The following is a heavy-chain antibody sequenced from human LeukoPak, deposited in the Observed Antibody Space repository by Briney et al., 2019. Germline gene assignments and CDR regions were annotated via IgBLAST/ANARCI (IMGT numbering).Heavy chain of an antibody. D-gene: IGHD3-22*01. CDR2: ISSSSSYI. CDR1: GFTFSSYS. CDR3: AREPNIDSSGYYYADHDAFDI. J-gene: IGHJ3*02. V-gene: IGHV3-21*01. Sequence: GGSLRLSCAASGFTFSSYSMNWVRQAPGKGLEWVSSISSSSSYIYYADSVKGRFTISRDNAKNSLYLQMNSLRAEDTAVYYCAREPNIDSSGYYYADHDAFDIWGQGTMVTVSS.